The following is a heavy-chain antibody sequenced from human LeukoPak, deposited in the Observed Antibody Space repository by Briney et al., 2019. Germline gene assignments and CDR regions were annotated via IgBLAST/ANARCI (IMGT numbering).Heavy chain of an antibody. V-gene: IGHV4-39*01. J-gene: IGHJ4*02. Sequence: SETLSLTCTVSGGSISSSSYSWGWIRQPPGKGLEWIGSIYYSGSTYYNPSLKSRVTISVDTSKNQFSLKLSSVTAADTAVYYCARSADPSGSYVNWGQGTLVTVSS. D-gene: IGHD1-26*01. CDR3: ARSADPSGSYVN. CDR1: GGSISSSSYS. CDR2: IYYSGST.